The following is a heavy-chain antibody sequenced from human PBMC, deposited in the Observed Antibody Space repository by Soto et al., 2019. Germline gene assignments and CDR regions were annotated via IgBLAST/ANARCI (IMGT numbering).Heavy chain of an antibody. Sequence: GGSLRLSCAASGFTFSDYWMSWVRQTPGKGLEWVGNIHLDGSEKYYAGFVKGRFTFSRDNVKNSLYLQMNSLRAEDTGVYYCARWRRGYYGFYFDHWGLGTLVTVSS. CDR2: IHLDGSEK. CDR3: ARWRRGYYGFYFDH. V-gene: IGHV3-7*04. CDR1: GFTFSDYW. J-gene: IGHJ4*02. D-gene: IGHD6-25*01.